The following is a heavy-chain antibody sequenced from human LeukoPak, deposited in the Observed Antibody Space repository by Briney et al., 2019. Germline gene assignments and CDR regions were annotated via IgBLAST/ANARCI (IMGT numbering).Heavy chain of an antibody. CDR1: GGSLSSGSYY. CDR2: IYYSGST. V-gene: IGHV4-61*01. Sequence: PSETLSLTCTVSGGSLSSGSYYWSWIRQPPGTGLEWLGYIYYSGSTNYNPSLKSRVTISVDTSKNPFSLKLSSVTAADTAVYYCARETTYYYGSGLDAFDIWGQGTMVTVSS. CDR3: ARETTYYYGSGLDAFDI. D-gene: IGHD3-10*01. J-gene: IGHJ3*02.